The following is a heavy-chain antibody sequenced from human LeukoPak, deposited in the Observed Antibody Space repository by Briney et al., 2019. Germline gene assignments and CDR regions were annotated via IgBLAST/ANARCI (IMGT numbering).Heavy chain of an antibody. CDR3: ARGLSTMTLYYWYFDL. J-gene: IGHJ2*01. V-gene: IGHV3-74*01. Sequence: GGSLRLSCAASGFTFSSYSMNWVRQAPGKGLVWVSRINSDGSSTSYADSVKGRFTISRDNAKNSLYLQMNSLRAEDTAVYYCARGLSTMTLYYWYFDLWGRGTLVTVSS. CDR2: INSDGSST. D-gene: IGHD5/OR15-5a*01. CDR1: GFTFSSYS.